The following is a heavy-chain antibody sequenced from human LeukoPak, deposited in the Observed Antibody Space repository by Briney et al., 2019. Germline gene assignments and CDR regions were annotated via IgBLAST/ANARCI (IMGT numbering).Heavy chain of an antibody. J-gene: IGHJ6*02. D-gene: IGHD3-10*01. V-gene: IGHV3-21*01. CDR3: ARDNRFGEFGLAYYYYGMDV. CDR1: GFIFRSYS. CDR2: ISSSSSYI. Sequence: PGGSLRLSCAASGFIFRSYSMNWVRPAPGKGLEWVSSISSSSSYIYYADSVKGRFTISRDNAKNSLYLQMNSLRAEDTAVYYCARDNRFGEFGLAYYYYGMDVWGQGTTVTVSS.